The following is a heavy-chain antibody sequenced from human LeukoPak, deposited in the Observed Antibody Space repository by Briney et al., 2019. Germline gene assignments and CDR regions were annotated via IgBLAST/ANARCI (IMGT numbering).Heavy chain of an antibody. Sequence: SETLSLTCTVSGGSINSSSYYWGWIRQPPGKGLEWIGSIYYSGSTYYNPSLKSRVTISVDTSKNQFSLKLSSVTAADTAVYYCATEVVSAPISYYYYMDVWGKGTTVPVSS. CDR3: ATEVVSAPISYYYYMDV. CDR1: GGSINSSSYY. D-gene: IGHD2-2*01. CDR2: IYYSGST. J-gene: IGHJ6*03. V-gene: IGHV4-39*07.